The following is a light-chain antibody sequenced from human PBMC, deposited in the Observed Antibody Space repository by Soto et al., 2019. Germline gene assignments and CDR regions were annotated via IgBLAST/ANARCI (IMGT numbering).Light chain of an antibody. Sequence: AIPLTQSPSSLSASLGDRVTITCRASQGISSALAWYQQKPGKAPKLLIYDASSLESGVPARFSGSGSETEFTLTISSLQPEDSATYYCQHYNSDPWTFGQGTKVEIK. CDR2: DAS. J-gene: IGKJ1*01. V-gene: IGKV1-13*02. CDR3: QHYNSDPWT. CDR1: QGISSA.